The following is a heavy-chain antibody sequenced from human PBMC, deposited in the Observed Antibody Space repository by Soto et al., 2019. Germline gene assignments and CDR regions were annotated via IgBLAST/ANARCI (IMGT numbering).Heavy chain of an antibody. CDR2: IDFSGRT. CDR3: ARHGGEGIVITLGEVIPRVAFDS. D-gene: IGHD3-16*01. J-gene: IGHJ4*02. V-gene: IGHV4-39*01. Sequence: QVHLQESGPGLVRPSETLSLTCTVSGYSLSSNTFHWGWIRQPPGKGLEWIGNIDFSGRTSYNPSLRSRVTISADASKKQFSLKLTSVTAADTAIYYCARHGGEGIVITLGEVIPRVAFDSWGQGTVVTVSS. CDR1: GYSLSSNTFH.